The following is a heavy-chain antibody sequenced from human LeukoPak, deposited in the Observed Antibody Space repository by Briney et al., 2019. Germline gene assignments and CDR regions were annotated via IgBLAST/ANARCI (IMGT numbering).Heavy chain of an antibody. CDR1: GFTFSNYA. CDR2: ISRSGGNT. J-gene: IGHJ3*02. V-gene: IGHV3-23*01. Sequence: GGSLRLSCAASGFTFSNYAMTWVRQSPERGLGWVSTISRSGGNTYYADSVKGRFTVSRDTSSDTLFLQMNSLRAEDTALYYCARASYYYDTTGLGAVDIWGQGTMVTVSS. D-gene: IGHD3-22*01. CDR3: ARASYYYDTTGLGAVDI.